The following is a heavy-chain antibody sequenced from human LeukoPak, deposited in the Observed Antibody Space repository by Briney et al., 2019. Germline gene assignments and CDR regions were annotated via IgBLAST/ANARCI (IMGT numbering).Heavy chain of an antibody. Sequence: GASLQISCKGSGYIFTSYWISWVRQLPGKGLEWMGRIDPSDSYTNYSPSFQGHVTISADKSISTAYLQWSSLKASDTAMYYCARRYRSSWYAADYWGQGTLVTVSS. CDR2: IDPSDSYT. V-gene: IGHV5-10-1*01. D-gene: IGHD6-13*01. CDR1: GYIFTSYW. CDR3: ARRYRSSWYAADY. J-gene: IGHJ4*02.